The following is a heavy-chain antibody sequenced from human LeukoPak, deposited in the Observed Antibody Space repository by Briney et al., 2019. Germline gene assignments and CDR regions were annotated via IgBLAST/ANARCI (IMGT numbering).Heavy chain of an antibody. CDR2: ISYDGSNK. D-gene: IGHD6-25*01. Sequence: GGSLRLSCAASGFTFSSYGMHWVRQAPGKGLEWVAVISYDGSNKYYADSVKGRFTISRDNAKNSLFLQMNSLRGEDTALYFCARERPAAASAFEIWGQGTRVTVSS. V-gene: IGHV3-30*03. CDR3: ARERPAAASAFEI. CDR1: GFTFSSYG. J-gene: IGHJ3*02.